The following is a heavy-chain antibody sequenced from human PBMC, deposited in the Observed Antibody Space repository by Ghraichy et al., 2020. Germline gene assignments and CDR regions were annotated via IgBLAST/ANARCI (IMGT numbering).Heavy chain of an antibody. CDR2: IFGDGSNI. J-gene: IGHJ4*02. D-gene: IGHD2/OR15-2a*01. CDR1: GVRFSDYW. CDR3: ATFPHPATPELSRSWLAPFDF. Sequence: GESLNISCSASGVRFSDYWMHWVRQVPGKGLMWVSRIFGDGSNIAYADSVRGRFTISRDNAKNTLYLQMNSLRAEDTAVYYCATFPHPATPELSRSWLAPFDFWGQGALVTVSS. V-gene: IGHV3-74*01.